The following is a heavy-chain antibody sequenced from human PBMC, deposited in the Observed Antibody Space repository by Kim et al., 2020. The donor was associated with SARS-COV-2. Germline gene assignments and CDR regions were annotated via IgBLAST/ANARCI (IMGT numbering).Heavy chain of an antibody. Sequence: SETLSLTCAVYGGSFSGDYYWSWIRQSPGEGLEWIGQIHHSGSTLYNPSLKSRVSISLDTSKNQFSLKLSSVTAADTAVYYCASHTTVYEDVVVTVYGMDVWGQGTTVTVSS. D-gene: IGHD2-21*02. CDR2: IHHSGST. CDR3: ASHTTVYEDVVVTVYGMDV. V-gene: IGHV4-34*01. J-gene: IGHJ6*02. CDR1: GGSFSGDYY.